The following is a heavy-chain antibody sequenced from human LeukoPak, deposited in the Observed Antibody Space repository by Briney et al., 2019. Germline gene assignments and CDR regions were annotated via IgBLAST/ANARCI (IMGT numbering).Heavy chain of an antibody. CDR1: GFTFSSYW. J-gene: IGHJ6*02. CDR2: IKQDGSEK. Sequence: GGSLRLSCAASGFTFSSYWMSWVRQAPGKGLEWVANIKQDGSEKYYVDSVKGRFTISRDNSKNTVYLQMNSLRAEDTAVYYCARDGLPYDSGSYDYYYGMDVWGQGTTVTVSS. CDR3: ARDGLPYDSGSYDYYYGMDV. D-gene: IGHD3-10*01. V-gene: IGHV3-7*03.